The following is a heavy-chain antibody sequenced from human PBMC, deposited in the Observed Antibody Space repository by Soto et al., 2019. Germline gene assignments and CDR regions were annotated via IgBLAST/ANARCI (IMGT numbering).Heavy chain of an antibody. CDR3: ARHYYDSSGYFPFDY. J-gene: IGHJ4*02. CDR1: GFTFSSFT. V-gene: IGHV3-21*01. D-gene: IGHD3-22*01. CDR2: ISSSSSYI. Sequence: PGGSLRLSCEASGFTFSSFTMNWVRQAPGKGLEWVSLISSSSSYIYYADSVKGRFTISRDNAKNSLYLQMNSLRAEDTAVYYCARHYYDSSGYFPFDYWGQGTLVTVSS.